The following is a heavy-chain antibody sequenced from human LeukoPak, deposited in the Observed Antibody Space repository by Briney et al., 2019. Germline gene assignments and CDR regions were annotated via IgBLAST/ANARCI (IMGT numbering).Heavy chain of an antibody. CDR2: IIPIFGTA. Sequence: GASVKVSCKASGGTFSSYAISWVRQAPGQGLEWMGGIIPIFGTANYAQKFQGRVTITADESTSTAYMELSSLRSEDTAVYYCARQMRGIYYDSSGYDAFDIWGQGTMVTVSS. V-gene: IGHV1-69*13. D-gene: IGHD3-22*01. J-gene: IGHJ3*02. CDR3: ARQMRGIYYDSSGYDAFDI. CDR1: GGTFSSYA.